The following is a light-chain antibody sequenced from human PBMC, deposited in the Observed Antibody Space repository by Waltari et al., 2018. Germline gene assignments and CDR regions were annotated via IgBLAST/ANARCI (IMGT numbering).Light chain of an antibody. CDR3: QHYVRLPVT. Sequence: EIVLTQSPGTLSLSPGERATLPCRASQSFTRYLTWYPPKPGQAPRPLIYDASTRAAGIADRLTGTGFGTDFTLTISGLEPEDSAVYYCQHYVRLPVTFGQGTKVEIK. J-gene: IGKJ1*01. CDR2: DAS. CDR1: QSFTRY. V-gene: IGKV3-20*01.